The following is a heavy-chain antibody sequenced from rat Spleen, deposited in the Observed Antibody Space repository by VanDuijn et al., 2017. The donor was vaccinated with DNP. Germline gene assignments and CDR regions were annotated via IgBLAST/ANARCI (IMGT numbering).Heavy chain of an antibody. Sequence: EVQLVDSGGGLVQPGGSLNLSCAASGFTFSDNNMAWVRQAPKKGLEWVATITYDGSGTYYRDSVKGRFTIPRDNAKSILYLQMDSLRSEDTATYYCARQRWYYSGEGMDYWGQGVMVTVSS. J-gene: IGHJ2*01. D-gene: IGHD1-1*01. CDR3: ARQRWYYSGEGMDY. CDR1: GFTFSDNN. CDR2: ITYDGSGT. V-gene: IGHV5-7*01.